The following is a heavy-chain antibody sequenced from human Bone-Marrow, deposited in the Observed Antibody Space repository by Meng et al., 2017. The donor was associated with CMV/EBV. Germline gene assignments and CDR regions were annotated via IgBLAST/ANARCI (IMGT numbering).Heavy chain of an antibody. CDR3: AREPTPTYIVLTPAAYSDGFDP. CDR1: GYTFKSYA. J-gene: IGHJ5*02. Sequence: ASVKVSCKASGYTFKSYAINWVRQAPGQGLEWMGWISAHNGYTTYAQKFQGRVTMTTDTSTTTAYMEVRSLRYDDTAIYFCAREPTPTYIVLTPAAYSDGFDPWGQGTLVTVYS. CDR2: ISAHNGYT. V-gene: IGHV1-18*01. D-gene: IGHD2-2*01.